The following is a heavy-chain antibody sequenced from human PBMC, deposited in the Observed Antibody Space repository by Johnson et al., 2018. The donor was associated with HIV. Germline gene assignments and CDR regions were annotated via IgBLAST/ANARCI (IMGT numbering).Heavy chain of an antibody. CDR3: AKTWGGYSSGLYGVWGAFDI. J-gene: IGHJ3*02. V-gene: IGHV3-23*04. D-gene: IGHD6-19*01. CDR2: ISGSGGST. Sequence: VQLVESGGGVVQPGGSLRLSCAASGFTFSSYAMSWVRKAPGKGLEWVSAISGSGGSTYYADSVKGRFTISRDNAKNSLYLQMNSLRPEDTALYYCAKTWGGYSSGLYGVWGAFDIWGQGTMVTVSS. CDR1: GFTFSSYA.